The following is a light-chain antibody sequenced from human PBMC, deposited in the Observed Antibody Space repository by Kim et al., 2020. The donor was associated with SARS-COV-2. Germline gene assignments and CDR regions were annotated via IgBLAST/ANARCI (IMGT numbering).Light chain of an antibody. CDR1: SSDIGGYNY. J-gene: IGLJ1*01. CDR2: DVS. Sequence: QSALTQPASVSGSPGQSTTISCTGTSSDIGGYNYVSWYQQHPGKAPKLMIYDVSKRPSGVSVRFSGSKSGNTASLTISGLPAEDEEDYYCNSYTGGNNRVFGSGTKVTVL. V-gene: IGLV2-14*01. CDR3: NSYTGGNNRV.